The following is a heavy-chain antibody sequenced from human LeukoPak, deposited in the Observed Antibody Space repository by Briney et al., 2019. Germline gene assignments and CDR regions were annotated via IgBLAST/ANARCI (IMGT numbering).Heavy chain of an antibody. CDR3: ARHLRGGDFS. CDR1: GFSISNHW. J-gene: IGHJ5*02. Sequence: GGSLRLSCAASGFSISNHWMNWVRQAPGKGLEWVANIRPDGSEEYYVASVRGRFTISRDGARNSRYLQMNGLRVEDTAVYYCARHLRGGDFSWGRGTLVTVSS. D-gene: IGHD2-21*02. V-gene: IGHV3-7*01. CDR2: IRPDGSEE.